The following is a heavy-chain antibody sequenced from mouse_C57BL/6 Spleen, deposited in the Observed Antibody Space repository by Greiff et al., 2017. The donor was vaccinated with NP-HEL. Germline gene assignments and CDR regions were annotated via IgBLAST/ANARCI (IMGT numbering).Heavy chain of an antibody. V-gene: IGHV1-81*01. J-gene: IGHJ1*03. Sequence: QVQLKESGAELARPGASVKLSCKASGYTFTSYGISWVKQRTGQGLEWIGEIYPRSGNTYYNEKFKGKATLTADKSSSTAYMDLRSLTSEDSAVYFCARDYYGSSYPHWYFDVWGTGTTVTVSS. CDR2: IYPRSGNT. CDR1: GYTFTSYG. CDR3: ARDYYGSSYPHWYFDV. D-gene: IGHD1-1*01.